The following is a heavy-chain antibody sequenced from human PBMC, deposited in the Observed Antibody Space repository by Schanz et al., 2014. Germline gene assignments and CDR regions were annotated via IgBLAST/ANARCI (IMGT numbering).Heavy chain of an antibody. CDR1: GFTFTTYW. CDR2: IKQDGSEK. CDR3: ARDGAGRAPDAFDI. Sequence: EVQLVESGGGLVQPGGSLRLSCAASGFTFTTYWMSWVRQAPGKGLEWVANIKQDGSEKHYVDSVKGRFTISRDNAKNSLYLQMNSLRAEDTAVYYCARDGAGRAPDAFDIWGQGTMVTVSS. J-gene: IGHJ3*02. D-gene: IGHD1-26*01. V-gene: IGHV3-7*01.